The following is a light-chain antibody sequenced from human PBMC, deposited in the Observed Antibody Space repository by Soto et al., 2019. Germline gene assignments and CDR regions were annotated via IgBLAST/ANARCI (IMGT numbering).Light chain of an antibody. J-gene: IGKJ1*01. CDR1: QGISSY. Sequence: AIRMTQSPSSLSASTGDRVTITCRASQGISSYLAWYQQKPGKAPKLLIYAASTLQSGVPSRFSGSGSGTDFTLTISCLQPDDFATYYCQQFKDYLWTFGQGTKV. CDR3: QQFKDYLWT. V-gene: IGKV1-8*01. CDR2: AAS.